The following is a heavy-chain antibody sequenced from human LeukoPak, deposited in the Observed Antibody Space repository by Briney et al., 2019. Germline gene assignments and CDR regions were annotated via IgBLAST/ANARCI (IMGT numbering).Heavy chain of an antibody. V-gene: IGHV3-23*01. D-gene: IGHD4-23*01. CDR1: GFTFSSYA. Sequence: GGSLRLSCAASGFTFSSYAMSWVRLAPGKGLEWVSAISGSGGSTYYADSVKGRFTISRDNSKNTLYLQMNSLRGEDTAVYYCAKGGSGNSMSDYYYGMDVWGQGTTVTVPS. CDR2: ISGSGGST. J-gene: IGHJ6*02. CDR3: AKGGSGNSMSDYYYGMDV.